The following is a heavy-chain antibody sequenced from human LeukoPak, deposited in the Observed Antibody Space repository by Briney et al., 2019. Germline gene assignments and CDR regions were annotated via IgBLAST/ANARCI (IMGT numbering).Heavy chain of an antibody. D-gene: IGHD2-21*01. CDR1: GFRISKSW. J-gene: IGHJ4*02. CDR3: AKDRFGGALEL. CDR2: ISENGSEE. V-gene: IGHV3-7*01. Sequence: GWSLRLSCEASGFRISKSWMTWVRQSPGRGLEWVACISENGSEEKYLDSVRGRFTISRDNAKNSLYLQMNSLTVEDTALYYCAKDRFGGALELWGQGTLATVSS.